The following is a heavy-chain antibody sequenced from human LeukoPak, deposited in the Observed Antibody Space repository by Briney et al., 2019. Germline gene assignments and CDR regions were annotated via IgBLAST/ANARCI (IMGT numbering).Heavy chain of an antibody. V-gene: IGHV4-4*07. CDR3: ARDRYYYDSSGYRFDY. CDR1: GGSISSYY. D-gene: IGHD3-22*01. CDR2: IYTSGST. J-gene: IGHJ4*02. Sequence: SETLSLTCTVSGGSISSYYWSWIRQPAGKGLEWIGRIYTSGSTNYNPSLKSRVTMSVDTSKNQFSLRLSSVTAADTAVYYCARDRYYYDSSGYRFDYWGQGTLVTVS.